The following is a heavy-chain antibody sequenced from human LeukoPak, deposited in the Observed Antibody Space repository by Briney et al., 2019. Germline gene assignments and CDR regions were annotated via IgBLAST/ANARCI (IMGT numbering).Heavy chain of an antibody. CDR2: IFPSGGEI. CDR3: AKRDLSGSYPDY. D-gene: IGHD1-26*01. V-gene: IGHV3-23*01. J-gene: IGHJ4*02. Sequence: GGSLRLSCAASGFTFSTFAMIWVRQPPGKGLEWVSSIFPSGGEIHYADSVRGRFTISRDNSKSTLSLQMNSLRAEDTAVYYCAKRDLSGSYPDYWGQGTLVTVSS. CDR1: GFTFSTFA.